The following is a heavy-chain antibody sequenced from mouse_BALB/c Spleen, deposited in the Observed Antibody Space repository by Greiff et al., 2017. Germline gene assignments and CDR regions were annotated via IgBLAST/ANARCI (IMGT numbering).Heavy chain of an antibody. CDR2: ISYSGST. CDR3: ARSAYYGKGAWFAY. J-gene: IGHJ3*01. Sequence: EVQLQQSGPGLVKPSQSLSLTCTVTGYSITSDYAWNWIRQFPGNKLEWMGYISYSGSTSYNPSLKSRISITRDTSKNQFFLQLNSVTTEDTATYYCARSAYYGKGAWFAYWGQGTLVTVSA. V-gene: IGHV3-2*02. CDR1: GYSITSDYA. D-gene: IGHD2-10*01.